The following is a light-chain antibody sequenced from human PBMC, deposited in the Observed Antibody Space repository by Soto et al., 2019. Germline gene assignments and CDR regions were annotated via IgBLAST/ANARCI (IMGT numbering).Light chain of an antibody. Sequence: EIVLTQSPATLSLSPGERATLSCRASQSVSSQLAWYQHKPGQAPRLLIYDASNRATGIPDRFSGSGSGTDFTHNISSLEPEDFAVYYCAQRVWPWTVGQGPKVDIK. CDR3: AQRVWPWT. J-gene: IGKJ1*01. V-gene: IGKV3-11*01. CDR1: QSVSSQ. CDR2: DAS.